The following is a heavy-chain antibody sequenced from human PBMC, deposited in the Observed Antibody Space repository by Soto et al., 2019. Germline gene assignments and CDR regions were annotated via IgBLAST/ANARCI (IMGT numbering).Heavy chain of an antibody. CDR1: GFTVSSNY. J-gene: IGHJ3*02. D-gene: IGHD5-12*01. V-gene: IGHV3-66*01. CDR3: ARDMESGYDLNDAFDI. CDR2: IYSGGST. Sequence: EVQLVESGGGLVQPGGSLRLSCAASGFTVSSNYMSWVRQAPGKGLEWVSVIYSGGSTYYADSVKGRFTISRDNSKNTLYLRMNSLRAEDTAVYYCARDMESGYDLNDAFDIWGQGTMVTVSS.